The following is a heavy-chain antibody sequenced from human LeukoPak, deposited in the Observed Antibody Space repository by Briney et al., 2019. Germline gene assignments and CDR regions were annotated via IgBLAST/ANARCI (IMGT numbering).Heavy chain of an antibody. CDR3: ARAMTMVRYFDY. D-gene: IGHD3-10*01. J-gene: IGHJ4*02. CDR2: IYPGDSAT. Sequence: KVGESLKISCEGSGYSFTSYWIGWVRQMPGKGLEWMGIIYPGDSATRYSPSFQGQVTISADKSISTAYLQWSSLKASDTAMYCCARAMTMVRYFDYWGQGTLVTVSS. CDR1: GYSFTSYW. V-gene: IGHV5-51*01.